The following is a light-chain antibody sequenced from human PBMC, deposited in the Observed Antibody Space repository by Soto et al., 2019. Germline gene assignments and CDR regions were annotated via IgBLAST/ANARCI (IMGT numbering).Light chain of an antibody. CDR3: SSYTSSSTLLYV. CDR2: EVT. J-gene: IGLJ1*01. Sequence: QSALTQPASVSGSPGQSITISCTGTSSDVGGYNYVSWYQQHPGKAPKLMIYEVTNRPSGVSNRFSGSKSGNTASLPISGLQTEDDADYYCSSYTSSSTLLYVFGTGTKVTVL. CDR1: SSDVGGYNY. V-gene: IGLV2-14*01.